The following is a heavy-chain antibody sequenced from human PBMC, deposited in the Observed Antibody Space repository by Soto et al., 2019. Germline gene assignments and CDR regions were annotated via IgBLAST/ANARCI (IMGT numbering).Heavy chain of an antibody. CDR3: ARHPGGYYDSSGYYTDAFDI. CDR1: GYSFTSNW. Sequence: GDSLKISCKGSGYSFTSNWISWLRQMPGKGLEWMGKIDPTDSYTNYSPSFQGHVTISADKSISTAYLQWSSLKASDTAMYYCARHPGGYYDSSGYYTDAFDIWGQGTMVTVSS. J-gene: IGHJ3*02. V-gene: IGHV5-10-1*01. CDR2: IDPTDSYT. D-gene: IGHD3-22*01.